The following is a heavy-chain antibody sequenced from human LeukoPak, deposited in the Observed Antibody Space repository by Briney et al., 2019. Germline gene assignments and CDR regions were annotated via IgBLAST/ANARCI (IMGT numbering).Heavy chain of an antibody. D-gene: IGHD5-12*01. CDR2: INEGGSEK. V-gene: IGHV3-7*04. CDR1: GFTFSNYW. J-gene: IGHJ4*02. CDR3: ARYDGYDLRY. Sequence: GGSLRLSCAASGFTFSNYWMSWVRQAPEKGLDWVAKINEGGSEKHYVDSVKGRFTISRDNAKNSLYLEMNGLRAEDTAVYYCARYDGYDLRYWGQGTLVTVSS.